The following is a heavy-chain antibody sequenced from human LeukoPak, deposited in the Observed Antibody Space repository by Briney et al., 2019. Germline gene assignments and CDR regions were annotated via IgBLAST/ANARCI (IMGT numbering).Heavy chain of an antibody. V-gene: IGHV4-30-2*01. J-gene: IGHJ4*02. CDR2: IYHSGST. Sequence: PSQTLSLTCAVSGGSISSGGYSWSWIRQPPGKGLEWIGYIYHSGSTYYNPSLKSRVTISVDRSKNQFSLKLSSVTAADTAVYYCARDLSYYDFWSGPGGFWEYWGQGTLVTVSS. CDR3: ARDLSYYDFWSGPGGFWEY. D-gene: IGHD3-3*01. CDR1: GGSISSGGYS.